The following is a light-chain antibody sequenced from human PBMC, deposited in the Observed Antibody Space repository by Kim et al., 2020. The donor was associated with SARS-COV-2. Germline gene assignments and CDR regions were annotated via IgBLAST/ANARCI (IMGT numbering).Light chain of an antibody. CDR1: NIGSKS. Sequence: SYELTQPPSVSVAPGKTASIICGGDNIGSKSVHWYQQRPGQAPVLVIYYDNDRPSGIPERFSGSNSGNTATLTISRVEAGDEADYYCQVWDSSSDHRVFG. V-gene: IGLV3-21*04. CDR2: YDN. CDR3: QVWDSSSDHRV. J-gene: IGLJ3*02.